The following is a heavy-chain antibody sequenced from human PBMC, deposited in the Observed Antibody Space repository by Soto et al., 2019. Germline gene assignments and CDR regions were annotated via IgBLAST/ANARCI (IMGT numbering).Heavy chain of an antibody. V-gene: IGHV4-59*01. D-gene: IGHD3-3*01. CDR3: ARREAAFFYEGGSD. Sequence: ESLLLSWTVSGCTISSCYRTWVRRPPGQGLEWVAYIYDSGVSVYTPSTSYNPSLKTRVNMSLDTSKSQFSLKLTAVTAGDTAVYFCARREAAFFYEGGSDWGHWMMV. CDR2: IYDSGVSVYTPST. J-gene: IGHJ3*01. CDR1: GCTISSCY.